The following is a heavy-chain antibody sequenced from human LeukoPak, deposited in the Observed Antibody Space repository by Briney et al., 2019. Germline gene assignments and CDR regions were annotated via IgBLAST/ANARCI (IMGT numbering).Heavy chain of an antibody. CDR3: AKGSTSSGSLVDY. CDR1: GFTFSSYS. V-gene: IGHV3-48*01. Sequence: GGSLRLSCAASGFTFSSYSMNWVRQAPGKGLEWVSYISSSSSTIYYADSVKGRFTISRDNAKNSLYLQMNSLRAEDTAVYYCAKGSTSSGSLVDYWGQGTLVTVSS. J-gene: IGHJ4*02. D-gene: IGHD1-26*01. CDR2: ISSSSSTI.